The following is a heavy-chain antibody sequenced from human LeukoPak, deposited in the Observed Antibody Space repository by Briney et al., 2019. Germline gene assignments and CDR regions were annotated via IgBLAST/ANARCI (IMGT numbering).Heavy chain of an antibody. CDR3: ARGDYDYVWGSYRLPSDAFDI. V-gene: IGHV4-39*07. Sequence: PSETLSLTCTVSGGSISSSSYYWGWIRQPPGKGLEWIGSIYYSGSTYYNPSLKSRVTISVDTSKNQFSLKLSSVTAADTAVYYCARGDYDYVWGSYRLPSDAFDIWGQGTMVTVSS. CDR2: IYYSGST. J-gene: IGHJ3*02. CDR1: GGSISSSSYY. D-gene: IGHD3-16*02.